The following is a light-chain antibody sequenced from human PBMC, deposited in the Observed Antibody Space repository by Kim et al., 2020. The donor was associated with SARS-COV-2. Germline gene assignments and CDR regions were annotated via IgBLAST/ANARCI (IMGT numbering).Light chain of an antibody. V-gene: IGKV1-5*03. J-gene: IGKJ2*01. CDR2: KAS. Sequence: PSTLSASVGDRVTITCRASQSISSWLAWYQQKPGRAPKLLIYKASSLESGVPSRFSGSGSGTEFTLTISSLQPDDFATYYCQQDRAFGQGTKLEI. CDR1: QSISSW. CDR3: QQDRA.